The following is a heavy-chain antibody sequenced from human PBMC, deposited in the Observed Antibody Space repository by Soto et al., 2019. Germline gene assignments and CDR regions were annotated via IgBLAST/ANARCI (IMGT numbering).Heavy chain of an antibody. Sequence: ASVKVSFKVSGYTLTELSMHWLRQAPGKGLEWMGGFDPEDGETIYAQKFQGRVTMTEDTSTDTAYMELSSLRSEDTAVYYCATAPFFEMATRPFDCWGQGTLVTVSS. CDR3: ATAPFFEMATRPFDC. CDR2: FDPEDGET. J-gene: IGHJ4*02. CDR1: GYTLTELS. V-gene: IGHV1-24*01. D-gene: IGHD5-12*01.